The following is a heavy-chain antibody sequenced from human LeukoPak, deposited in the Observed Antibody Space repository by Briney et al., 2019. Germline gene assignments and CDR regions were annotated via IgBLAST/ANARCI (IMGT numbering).Heavy chain of an antibody. V-gene: IGHV4-34*01. Sequence: PSETLSLNCVVYGGSFSDYYWSWIRQPPGKGLEWIGEINHSGSTNYNPSLKSRATISVDTSKNQFSLRLSSVTAADTAVYYCARGGFYCGGDCYVDYWGQGTLVTVSS. CDR2: INHSGST. D-gene: IGHD2-21*02. CDR3: ARGGFYCGGDCYVDY. CDR1: GGSFSDYY. J-gene: IGHJ4*02.